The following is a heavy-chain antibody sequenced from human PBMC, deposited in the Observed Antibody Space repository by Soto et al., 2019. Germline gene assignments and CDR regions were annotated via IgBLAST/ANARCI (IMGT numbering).Heavy chain of an antibody. J-gene: IGHJ6*02. D-gene: IGHD3-22*01. Sequence: ASVKVSCKASGYTFTIYAMHWVRQAPGQRLEWMGWINAGNGNTKYSQKFQGRVTITRDTSASTAYMELSSLRSEDTAVYYCAITTRGVGITSSGPHYYYYYYGMDVWGQGTTVTVSS. CDR1: GYTFTIYA. CDR3: AITTRGVGITSSGPHYYYYYYGMDV. CDR2: INAGNGNT. V-gene: IGHV1-3*01.